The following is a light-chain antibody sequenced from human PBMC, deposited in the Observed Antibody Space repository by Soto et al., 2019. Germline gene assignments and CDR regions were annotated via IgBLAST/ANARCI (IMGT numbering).Light chain of an antibody. V-gene: IGKV3D-20*01. CDR3: YQYDTIVQS. CDR2: DAS. CDR1: QSVSNSL. Sequence: EIVLTQSPATLSLSPGERATLSCRASQSVSNSLLACYQQKPGQQPRLLIYDASTSATATPERCIGSGSGTDFTLTISSLEPEDFAVYYCYQYDTIVQSFGQGTKLDIK. J-gene: IGKJ1*01.